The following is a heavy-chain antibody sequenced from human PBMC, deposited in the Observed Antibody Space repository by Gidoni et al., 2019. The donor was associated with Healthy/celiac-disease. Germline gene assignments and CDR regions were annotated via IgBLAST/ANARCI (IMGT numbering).Heavy chain of an antibody. V-gene: IGHV1-69*01. D-gene: IGHD2-15*01. CDR1: GGTFSSYA. Sequence: QVQLVQSGAEVKKPGSSGKVSCKADGGTFSSYAISWVRQAPGQGLEGMGGIIPIFGTANYAQKFQGRVTITADESTSTAYMELSSLRSEDTAVYYCARRIRRTEYYFDYWGQGTLVTVSS. CDR3: ARRIRRTEYYFDY. J-gene: IGHJ4*02. CDR2: IIPIFGTA.